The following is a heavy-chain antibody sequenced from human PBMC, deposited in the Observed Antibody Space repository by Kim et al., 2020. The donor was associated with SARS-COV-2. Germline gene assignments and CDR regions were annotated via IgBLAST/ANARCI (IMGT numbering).Heavy chain of an antibody. CDR2: INHSGSS. D-gene: IGHD6-13*01. J-gene: IGHJ4*02. Sequence: SETLSLTCAVYGETFSGHYWTWIRQPPGKGLEWIGEINHSGSSNYNPSLKSRVTTSVDMSKNQFSLRLTSATAADTAMYYCARVRVSGSSSYYWALDFWGQGTLVTVSS. CDR3: ARVRVSGSSSYYWALDF. V-gene: IGHV4-34*01. CDR1: GETFSGHY.